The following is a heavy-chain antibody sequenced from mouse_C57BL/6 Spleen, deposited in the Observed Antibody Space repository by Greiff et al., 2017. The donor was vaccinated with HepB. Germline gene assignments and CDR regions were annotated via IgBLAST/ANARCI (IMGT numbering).Heavy chain of an antibody. CDR1: GYTFTSYW. CDR2: IYPSDSET. D-gene: IGHD2-4*01. V-gene: IGHV1-52*01. CDR3: ARRGYYDYDGDWYFDV. Sequence: QVQLQQPGAELVRPGSSVKLSCKASGYTFTSYWMHWVKQRPRQGLEWIGNIYPSDSETHYNQKFKDKATLTVDKSSSTAYMQLSSLTSEDSAVYYCARRGYYDYDGDWYFDVWGTGTTVTVSS. J-gene: IGHJ1*03.